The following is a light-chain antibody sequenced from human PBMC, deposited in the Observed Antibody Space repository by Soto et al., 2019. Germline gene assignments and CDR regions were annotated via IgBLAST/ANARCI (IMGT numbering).Light chain of an antibody. Sequence: EIVMTQSPATLSVSPGERATLSCRASQSVSSNLAWYQQKPGQAPMLLIYGASTRATGIPARFSGSRSGTEVTLTISSLQSEDFAVYYCQQYNKWPRTFGQGTKVQVK. CDR3: QQYNKWPRT. J-gene: IGKJ1*01. V-gene: IGKV3-15*01. CDR1: QSVSSN. CDR2: GAS.